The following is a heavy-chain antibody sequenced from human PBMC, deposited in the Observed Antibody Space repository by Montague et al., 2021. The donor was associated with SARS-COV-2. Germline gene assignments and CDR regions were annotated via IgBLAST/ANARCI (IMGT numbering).Heavy chain of an antibody. D-gene: IGHD2-8*01. CDR2: ISSGSSFI. CDR1: GFTFGTST. J-gene: IGHJ4*02. CDR3: ARDRCSNASPDY. V-gene: IGHV3-21*01. Sequence: SLRLSCAASGFTFGTSTMIWVRQAPGKGLEWVSSISSGSSFILYADSVKGRFTISRDNAGNSLYLQMDSLRPEDTAVYFCARDRCSNASPDYWGQGTLVTVSS.